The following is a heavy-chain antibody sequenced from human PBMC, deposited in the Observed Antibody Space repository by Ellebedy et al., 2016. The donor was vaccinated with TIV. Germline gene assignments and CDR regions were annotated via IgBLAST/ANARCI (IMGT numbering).Heavy chain of an antibody. CDR3: ARLRQTGNQGWGYFDH. D-gene: IGHD7-27*01. V-gene: IGHV4-39*01. J-gene: IGHJ4*02. Sequence: GSLRLXCTVSGGSVSSTPYYWGWIRQTPGRGLEWIATTHYSGSTFYNSSLQSRVTVSADTSKNQFSLKLSSVTAPDTAVYYCARLRQTGNQGWGYFDHWGQGTLVTVSS. CDR1: GGSVSSTPYY. CDR2: THYSGST.